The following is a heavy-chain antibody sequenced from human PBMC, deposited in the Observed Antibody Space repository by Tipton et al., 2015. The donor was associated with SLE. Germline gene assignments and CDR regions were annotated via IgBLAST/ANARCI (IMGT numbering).Heavy chain of an antibody. V-gene: IGHV4-39*01. CDR2: IYYSGST. Sequence: TLSLTCTVSGGSISSHYWSWIRQPPGKGLEWIGSIYYSGSTYYNPSLKSRVTISADTSKNHFSLKLSSVTAADTAVYYCARGGSYYLRYFDLWGRGTLVTVSS. CDR1: GGSISSHY. D-gene: IGHD1-26*01. CDR3: ARGGSYYLRYFDL. J-gene: IGHJ2*01.